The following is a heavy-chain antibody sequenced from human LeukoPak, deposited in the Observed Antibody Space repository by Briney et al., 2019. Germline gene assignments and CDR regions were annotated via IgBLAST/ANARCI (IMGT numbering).Heavy chain of an antibody. Sequence: PSETLSLTCSVSGGSISSPNHDWAWIRQPPGQGLEWIGSIYYSGTTYYNLSLKSRVTLSVDTSQNQFSLKLSSVTAADTAIYFCARSLGANTWVGNWFAPWGQGTLVTVSP. J-gene: IGHJ5*02. CDR3: ARSLGANTWVGNWFAP. D-gene: IGHD3-10*01. CDR1: GGSISSPNHD. CDR2: IYYSGTT. V-gene: IGHV4-39*01.